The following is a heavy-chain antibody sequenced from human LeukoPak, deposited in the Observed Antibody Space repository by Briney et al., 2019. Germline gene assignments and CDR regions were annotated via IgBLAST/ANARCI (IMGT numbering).Heavy chain of an antibody. CDR1: GGSFSGYY. D-gene: IGHD1-26*01. CDR3: ARDSGSHGRDYYFDY. J-gene: IGHJ4*02. CDR2: INHSGST. Sequence: SETLSLTCAVYGGSFSGYYWSWIRQPPGKGLEWIGEINHSGSTNYNPSLKSRVTISVDTSKNQFSLKLTSVTAADTAVYYCARDSGSHGRDYYFDYWGRGTLVTVSS. V-gene: IGHV4-34*01.